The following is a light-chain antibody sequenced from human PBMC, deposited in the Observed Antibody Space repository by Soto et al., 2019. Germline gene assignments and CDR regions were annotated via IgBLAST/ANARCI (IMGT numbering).Light chain of an antibody. CDR2: EVT. CDR1: NSDVGGYNY. CDR3: SSYTSSSTLV. V-gene: IGLV2-14*01. Sequence: QSALTQPASVSGSPGQSITISCTGTNSDVGGYNYVSWYQHPPGKAPKLMIYEVTNRPSGVSNRFSGSKSGNTASLTISGLQAEDEADYYCSSYTSSSTLVFGGGTKLTVL. J-gene: IGLJ2*01.